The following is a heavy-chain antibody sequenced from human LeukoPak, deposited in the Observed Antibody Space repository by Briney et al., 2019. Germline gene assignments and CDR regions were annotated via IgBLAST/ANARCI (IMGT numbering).Heavy chain of an antibody. V-gene: IGHV3-33*08. D-gene: IGHD3-22*01. CDR2: IRYDGNNK. J-gene: IGHJ4*02. CDR1: GFTFSSYE. Sequence: GGSLRLSCAASGFTFSSYEMNWVRQAPGKGREWVAVIRYDGNNKFYVDSVRGRFTISRDNSKNTLYLQMNSLRAEDTAVYYCARAYYSDITDYPYIGYWGQGVLVTVSS. CDR3: ARAYYSDITDYPYIGY.